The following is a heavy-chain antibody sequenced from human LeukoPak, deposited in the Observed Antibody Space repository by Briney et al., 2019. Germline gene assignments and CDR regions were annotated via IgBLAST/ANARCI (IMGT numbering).Heavy chain of an antibody. J-gene: IGHJ6*02. CDR1: GGSFSGYY. CDR2: INHSGST. V-gene: IGHV4-34*01. Sequence: SETLSLTCAVYGGSFSGYYWSWIRQPPGKGLEWIGEINHSGSTNYNPSLKSRVTISVDTSKNQFSLKLSSVTAADTAVYYCARGAVWQLVCFYYGMDVWGQGTTVTVSS. CDR3: ARGAVWQLVCFYYGMDV. D-gene: IGHD6-13*01.